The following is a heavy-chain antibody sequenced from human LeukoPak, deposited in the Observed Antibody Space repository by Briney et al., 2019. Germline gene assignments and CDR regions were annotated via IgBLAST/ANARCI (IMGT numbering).Heavy chain of an antibody. J-gene: IGHJ4*02. CDR2: ISGSGGST. CDR3: AKVHYTAGYYFDY. V-gene: IGHV3-23*01. D-gene: IGHD5-18*01. CDR1: GFTFSDYY. Sequence: PGGSLRLSCAASGFTFSDYYMSWIRQAPGKGLEWVSAISGSGGSTYYADSVKGRFTISRDNSKNTLYLQMNSLRAEDTAVYYCAKVHYTAGYYFDYWGQGTLVTVSS.